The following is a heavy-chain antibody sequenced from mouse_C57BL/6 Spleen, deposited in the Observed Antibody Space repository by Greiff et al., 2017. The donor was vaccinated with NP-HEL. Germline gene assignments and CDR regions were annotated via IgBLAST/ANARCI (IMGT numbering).Heavy chain of an antibody. Sequence: QVQLQQSGAELVMPGASVKLSCKASGYTFTSYWMHWVKQRPGQGLEWIGEIDPSDSYTNYNQKFKGKSTLTVDKSSSTAYMQLSSLTSEDSAVYYCARTPYYGSSYRYYAMDYWGQGTSVTVSS. CDR2: IDPSDSYT. J-gene: IGHJ4*01. CDR1: GYTFTSYW. D-gene: IGHD1-1*01. CDR3: ARTPYYGSSYRYYAMDY. V-gene: IGHV1-69*01.